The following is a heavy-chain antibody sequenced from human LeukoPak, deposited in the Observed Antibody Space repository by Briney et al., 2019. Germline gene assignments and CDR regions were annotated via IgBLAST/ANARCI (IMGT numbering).Heavy chain of an antibody. CDR3: ARGPVLRFLEWLNY. CDR2: IIPIFGTA. J-gene: IGHJ4*02. CDR1: GGTFSSYA. D-gene: IGHD3-3*01. V-gene: IGHV1-69*13. Sequence: EASVKVSCKASGGTFSSYAISWVRQAPGQGLEWMGGIIPIFGTANYAQKFQGRVTITADESTSAAYMELSSLRSEDTAVYYCARGPVLRFLEWLNYWGQGTLVTVSS.